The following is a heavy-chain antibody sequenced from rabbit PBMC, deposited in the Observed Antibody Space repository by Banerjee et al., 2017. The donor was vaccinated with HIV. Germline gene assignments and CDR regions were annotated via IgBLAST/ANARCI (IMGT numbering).Heavy chain of an antibody. CDR3: ARPNYGAYAGYDGL. CDR2: IYIGSGGST. J-gene: IGHJ6*01. V-gene: IGHV1S43*01. CDR1: GIDLSSSYW. D-gene: IGHD7-1*01. Sequence: QEQLEESGGGLVKPGGTLTLTCKASGIDLSSSYWICWVRQAPGKGLEWIACIYIGSGGSTWYASWVNGRLTISRSTSLNTVDLKMTSLTAADTATYVCARPNYGAYAGYDGLRGQGTLVTVS.